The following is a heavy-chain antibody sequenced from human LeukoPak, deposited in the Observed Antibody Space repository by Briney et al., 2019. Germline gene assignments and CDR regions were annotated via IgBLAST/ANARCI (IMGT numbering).Heavy chain of an antibody. Sequence: GGSLRLSCAASGFTVSSNYMTWVRQAPGKGLEWISRITSEGISSSYADSVKGRFTISRDNAKKTVYLQMSSLRAEDTAVYYCARDWSIPSLTGYYIDVWGNGTTVTVSS. D-gene: IGHD3-9*01. CDR1: GFTVSSNY. CDR2: ITSEGISS. CDR3: ARDWSIPSLTGYYIDV. V-gene: IGHV3-74*03. J-gene: IGHJ6*03.